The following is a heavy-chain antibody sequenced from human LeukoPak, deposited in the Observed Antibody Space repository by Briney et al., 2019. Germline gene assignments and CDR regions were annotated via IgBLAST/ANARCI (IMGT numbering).Heavy chain of an antibody. V-gene: IGHV1-2*02. D-gene: IGHD5-12*01. Sequence: ASVKASCKASGYTFTGYYMHWVRQAPGQGLEWMGWINPNSGGTNYAQNFQGRVTMSRDTSISTAYMELSRLTSDDTAVYYCGRRGYDALDYWGQGTLVTVSS. CDR3: GRRGYDALDY. CDR2: INPNSGGT. CDR1: GYTFTGYY. J-gene: IGHJ4*02.